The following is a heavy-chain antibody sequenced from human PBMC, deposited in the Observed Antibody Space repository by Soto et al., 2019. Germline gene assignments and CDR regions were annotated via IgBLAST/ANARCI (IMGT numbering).Heavy chain of an antibody. CDR3: ARCAYGSFTFGLDV. CDR1: GGSITTSHW. Sequence: KPSETLSLTCAVSGGSITTSHWWTWVRQSSGKGPEWIGEIHYSGSINYSPSLKSRVTISLDKSENQFSLNLGSVTAADTAVYYCARCAYGSFTFGLDVWGQGTTVTVSS. V-gene: IGHV4-4*02. J-gene: IGHJ6*02. D-gene: IGHD3-10*01. CDR2: IHYSGSI.